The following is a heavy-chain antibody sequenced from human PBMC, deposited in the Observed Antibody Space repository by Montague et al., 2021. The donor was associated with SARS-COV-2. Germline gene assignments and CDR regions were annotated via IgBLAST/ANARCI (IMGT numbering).Heavy chain of an antibody. CDR3: ARVGRQQLVRLSGMDV. J-gene: IGHJ6*02. D-gene: IGHD6-13*01. CDR2: IYYSGST. CDR1: GGSISSSSYD. Sequence: ETLSLTCTVAGGSISSSSYDWGRIRQPPGKGLEWIGSIYYSGSTYYXPSVKSRVTISVGTSKNQFSLKLSSVTAADTAVYYCARVGRQQLVRLSGMDVWGQGTTVTVSS. V-gene: IGHV4-39*07.